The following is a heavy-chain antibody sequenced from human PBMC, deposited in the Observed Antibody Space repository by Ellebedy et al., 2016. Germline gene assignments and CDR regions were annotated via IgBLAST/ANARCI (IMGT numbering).Heavy chain of an antibody. V-gene: IGHV3-21*04. CDR1: GFTFSSYS. CDR2: ISSSSSYI. D-gene: IGHD6-19*01. J-gene: IGHJ5*02. CDR3: AKDGLGQWLTDP. Sequence: GESLKISCAASGFTFSSYSMNWVRQAPGKGLEWVSSISSSSSYISYADSVKGRFTISRDNSKNTLYLQMNSLRAEDTAVYYCAKDGLGQWLTDPWGQGTLVTVSS.